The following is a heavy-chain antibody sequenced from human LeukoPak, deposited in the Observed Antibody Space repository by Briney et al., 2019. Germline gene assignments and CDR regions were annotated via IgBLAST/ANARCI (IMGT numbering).Heavy chain of an antibody. CDR1: GYTFTGYY. Sequence: ASVKVSCKASGYTFTGYYIHWVRQAPGQGLEWMGWINPNSGGTNYAQKFQGRVTMTRDTSISTAYMELSRLRSDDTAVYYCARGVAYDNPPAEIDYWGQGTLVTVSS. CDR2: INPNSGGT. CDR3: ARGVAYDNPPAEIDY. J-gene: IGHJ4*02. V-gene: IGHV1-2*02. D-gene: IGHD3-22*01.